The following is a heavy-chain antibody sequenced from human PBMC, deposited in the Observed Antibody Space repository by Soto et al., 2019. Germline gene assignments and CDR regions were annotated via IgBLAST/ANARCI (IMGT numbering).Heavy chain of an antibody. Sequence: EVQLVESGGGLVQPGGSLKLSCAASGFTFSVSNIHWVRQASGKGLEWVGRIRAKANSYATSYAASVNGRFTISRDHSKNTAYLQMNSLKTEDTAVYYCARFDLIGLDFWGQGTLVTVSS. J-gene: IGHJ4*02. CDR2: IRAKANSYAT. CDR3: ARFDLIGLDF. V-gene: IGHV3-73*02. D-gene: IGHD2-8*01. CDR1: GFTFSVSN.